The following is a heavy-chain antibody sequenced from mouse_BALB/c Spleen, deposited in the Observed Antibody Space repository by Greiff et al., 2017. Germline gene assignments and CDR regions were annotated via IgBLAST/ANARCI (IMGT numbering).Heavy chain of an antibody. CDR3: ARDYYGSSYDPGFAY. CDR1: GYSITSGYY. J-gene: IGHJ3*01. Sequence: EVKLQESGPGLVKPSQSLSLTCSVTGYSITSGYYWNWIRQFPGNKLEWMGYISYDGSNNYNPSLKNRISITRDTSKNQFFLKLNSVTTEDTATYYCARDYYGSSYDPGFAYWGQGTLVTVSA. CDR2: ISYDGSN. V-gene: IGHV3-6*02. D-gene: IGHD1-1*01.